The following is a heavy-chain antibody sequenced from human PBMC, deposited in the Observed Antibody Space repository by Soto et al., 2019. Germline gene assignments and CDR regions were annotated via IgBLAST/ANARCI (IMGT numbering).Heavy chain of an antibody. D-gene: IGHD3-22*01. CDR2: IGTAGDT. J-gene: IGHJ3*02. CDR3: ARAQGTRRDSSGYSNDAFDI. CDR1: GFTFSSYD. Sequence: EVQLVESGGGLVQPGGSLRLSCAASGFTFSSYDMHWVRQATGKGLEWVSAIGTAGDTYYPGSVKGRFTISRENAKNSLYLQMNSLRAGDTAVYYCARAQGTRRDSSGYSNDAFDILGQGTMVTVSS. V-gene: IGHV3-13*01.